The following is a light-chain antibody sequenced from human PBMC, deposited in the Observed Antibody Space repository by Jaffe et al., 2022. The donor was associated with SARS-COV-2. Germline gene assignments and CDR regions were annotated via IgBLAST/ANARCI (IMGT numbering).Light chain of an antibody. Sequence: QSALTQPTSVSGSPGQSITISCVGTNTDLETYPYVSWYQQHPGQAPKLLIFDVTSRPSGISPRFSGSKSGNTASLTISGLQPEDEADYFCSTYINSPTLMLIGGGTRLTVL. CDR2: DVT. V-gene: IGLV2-14*03. J-gene: IGLJ2*01. CDR3: STYINSPTLML. CDR1: NTDLETYPY.